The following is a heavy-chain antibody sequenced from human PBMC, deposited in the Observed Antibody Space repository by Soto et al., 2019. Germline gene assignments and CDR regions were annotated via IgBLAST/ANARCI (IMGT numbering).Heavy chain of an antibody. CDR3: ARLEQYYYYSSGYSPAFDI. J-gene: IGHJ3*02. V-gene: IGHV5-10-1*01. Sequence: HGESLKISCKGSGYSFTSYWISWVRQMPGKGLEWMGRIDPSDSYTNYSPSFQGHVTISADKSISTAYLQWSSLKASDTAMYYCARLEQYYYYSSGYSPAFDIWGQGTMVTVSS. CDR1: GYSFTSYW. D-gene: IGHD3-22*01. CDR2: IDPSDSYT.